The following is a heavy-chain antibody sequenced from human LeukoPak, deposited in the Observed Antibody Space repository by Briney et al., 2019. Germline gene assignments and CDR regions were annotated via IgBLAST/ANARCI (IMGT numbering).Heavy chain of an antibody. V-gene: IGHV4-31*03. D-gene: IGHD1-14*01. Sequence: SETLPLTCTVSGASISSDGFYWSWSRQLPGKGLEWIGYIYYTGFTYCKPSLKSRVTMSVDTSQNQFSLRMSSMTAADTAVYYCARAGLGIENYYYYMDVWGKWTTVTVSS. CDR3: ARAGLGIENYYYYMDV. J-gene: IGHJ6*03. CDR2: IYYTGFT. CDR1: GASISSDGFY.